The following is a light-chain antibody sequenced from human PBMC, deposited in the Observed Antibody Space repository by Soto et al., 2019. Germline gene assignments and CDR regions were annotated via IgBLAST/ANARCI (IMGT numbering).Light chain of an antibody. CDR1: QSLLHSNGYNY. J-gene: IGKJ1*01. CDR3: MQALQTPCA. Sequence: DIVMTQSPISLPVTPGEPASISCRSSQSLLHSNGYNYLDWYLQKPGQSPQLLIYLGSNRASGVPDRFSGSGSGTDFTLKLSRVEAEDVGIYYCMQALQTPCAFGQGTKVEIK. CDR2: LGS. V-gene: IGKV2-28*01.